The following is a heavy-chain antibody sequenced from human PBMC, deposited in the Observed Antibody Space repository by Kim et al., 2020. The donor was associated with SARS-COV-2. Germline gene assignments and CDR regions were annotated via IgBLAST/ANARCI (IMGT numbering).Heavy chain of an antibody. J-gene: IGHJ4*02. CDR2: VSSTGGST. Sequence: GGSLRLSCAASGFTFNSYAMHWVRHTPGKGLEYVSAVSSTGGSTYYADSVKGRFTISRDNSKNTLYLQMDSLRPEYMAMYYCARAGLKLGQRYFDYWGQGALVTVSS. D-gene: IGHD1-7*01. V-gene: IGHV3-64*02. CDR1: GFTFNSYA. CDR3: ARAGLKLGQRYFDY.